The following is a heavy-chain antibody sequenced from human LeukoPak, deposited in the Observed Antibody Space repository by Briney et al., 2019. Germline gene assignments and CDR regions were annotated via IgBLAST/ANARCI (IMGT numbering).Heavy chain of an antibody. CDR2: MNPNSGNT. V-gene: IGHV1-8*01. D-gene: IGHD3-10*01. Sequence: GASVKVSCKASGYTFASYDINWVRQATGQGLEWMGWMNPNSGNTGYAQKFQGRVTMTRNTSISTAYMELSSLRSEDTAVYYCARYYGSGSYWRYNWFDPWGQGTLVTVSS. J-gene: IGHJ5*02. CDR3: ARYYGSGSYWRYNWFDP. CDR1: GYTFASYD.